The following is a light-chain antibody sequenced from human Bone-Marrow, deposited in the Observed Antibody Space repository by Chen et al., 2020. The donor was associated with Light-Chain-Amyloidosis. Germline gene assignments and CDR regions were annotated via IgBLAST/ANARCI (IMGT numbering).Light chain of an antibody. CDR2: RDT. V-gene: IGLV3-25*03. Sequence: SYALTQPPSGSVSPGQTARITCSGDDLPTKYAYWYQQKPGQAPVLVIHRDTERPSGISERFSGSSSGPTATLTISGVQAEDEADYHCQSADSSGTYEVIFGGGTKLTVL. J-gene: IGLJ2*01. CDR1: DLPTKY. CDR3: QSADSSGTYEVI.